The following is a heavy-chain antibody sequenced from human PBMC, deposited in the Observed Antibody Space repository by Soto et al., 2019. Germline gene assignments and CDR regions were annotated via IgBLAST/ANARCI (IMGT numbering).Heavy chain of an antibody. CDR1: GFTFSSYA. CDR2: ISGSGGST. D-gene: IGHD3-10*01. Sequence: EVQLLESGGGLVQPGGSLRLSCAASGFTFSSYAMSWVRQAPGKGLEWVSSISGSGGSTYYADSVKGRFPISRDNSKDTLHLQMNSLRAEDTAVYYCAKAPEHYYYASASYSLQPNNWYFELWGRGTLVTVSS. CDR3: AKAPEHYYYASASYSLQPNNWYFEL. V-gene: IGHV3-23*01. J-gene: IGHJ2*01.